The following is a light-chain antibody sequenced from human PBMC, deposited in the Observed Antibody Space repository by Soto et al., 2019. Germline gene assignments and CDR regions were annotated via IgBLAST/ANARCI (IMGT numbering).Light chain of an antibody. CDR2: WAS. V-gene: IGKV4-1*01. CDR1: QSVLHSSNTKSC. J-gene: IGKJ1*01. CDR3: QQYYSLPWT. Sequence: DIVMTQSPDSLAVSLGERATINCKSSQSVLHSSNTKSCLAWYQQKPGQPPRLLIYWASTRGSGVPDRFSGSGSGTDFTLTIRSLQAEDVAVYYRQQYYSLPWTFGQGTKVDIK.